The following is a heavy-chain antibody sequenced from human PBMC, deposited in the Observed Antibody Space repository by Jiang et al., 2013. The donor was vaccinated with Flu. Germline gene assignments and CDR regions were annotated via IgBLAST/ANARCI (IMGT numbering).Heavy chain of an antibody. J-gene: IGHJ3*02. Sequence: QLVESGGGLVQPGGSLRLSCAASGFTFSSYWMHWVRQAPGEGLVWVSRINSDGSSTSYADSVKGRFTISRDNAKNTLYLQMNSLRAEDTAVYYCAREQPPIAVAGRDAFDIWGQGTMVTVSS. CDR3: AREQPPIAVAGRDAFDI. CDR1: GFTFSSYW. V-gene: IGHV3-74*01. CDR2: INSDGSST. D-gene: IGHD6-19*01.